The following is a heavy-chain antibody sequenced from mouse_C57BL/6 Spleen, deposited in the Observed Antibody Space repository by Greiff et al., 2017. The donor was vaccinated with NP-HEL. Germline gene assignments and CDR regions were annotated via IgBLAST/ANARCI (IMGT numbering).Heavy chain of an antibody. CDR2: IDPSDSYT. CDR1: GYTFTSYW. CDR3: GRPGGPDYCAMDY. D-gene: IGHD3-3*01. J-gene: IGHJ4*01. V-gene: IGHV1-69*01. Sequence: QVQLQQPGAELVMPGASVKLSCKASGYTFTSYWMHWVKQRPGQGLEWIGEIDPSDSYTNYNQKFKGKSSLTVDKSSSTAYMQLSSLTSEDSAVYYCGRPGGPDYCAMDYWGKGTTVTVSS.